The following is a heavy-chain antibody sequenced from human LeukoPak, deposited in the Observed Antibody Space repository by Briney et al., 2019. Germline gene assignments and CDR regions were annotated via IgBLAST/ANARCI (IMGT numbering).Heavy chain of an antibody. CDR2: IRYDGSNK. CDR3: AKVRHLDTAMVTPGDY. V-gene: IGHV3-30*02. CDR1: GFTFSSYG. J-gene: IGHJ4*02. D-gene: IGHD5-18*01. Sequence: PGGSLRLSCAASGFTFSSYGMHWVRQAPGKGLEWVAFIRYDGSNKYYADSVKGRFTISRDNSKNTLYLQMNSLRAEDTAVYYCAKVRHLDTAMVTPGDYWGQGTLVTVSS.